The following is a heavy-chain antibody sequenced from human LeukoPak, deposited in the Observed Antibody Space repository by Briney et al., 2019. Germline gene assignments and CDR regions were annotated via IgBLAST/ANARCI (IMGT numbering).Heavy chain of an antibody. CDR2: IYSGGST. Sequence: GGSLRLSCAASGFTVSSNYMSWVRQAPGKGLEWVSVIYSGGSTYYADSVKGRFTISGDNSKNTLYLQMNSLRAEDTAVYYCASSGVRTNFDYWGQGTLVTVSS. CDR1: GFTVSSNY. J-gene: IGHJ4*02. D-gene: IGHD1-1*01. CDR3: ASSGVRTNFDY. V-gene: IGHV3-53*01.